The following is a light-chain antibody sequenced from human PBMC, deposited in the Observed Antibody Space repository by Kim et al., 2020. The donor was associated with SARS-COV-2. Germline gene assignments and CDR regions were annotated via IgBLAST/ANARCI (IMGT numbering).Light chain of an antibody. CDR2: GKN. V-gene: IGLV3-19*01. Sequence: SSVLTQDPAVSVALGQTVRITCQGDSLRSYYASWYQQKPGQAPVLVIYGKNNRPSGIPDRFSGSSSGNTASLTITGAQAEDEADYYCNSRDSSGHVVFGRGTQLTVL. J-gene: IGLJ2*01. CDR3: NSRDSSGHVV. CDR1: SLRSYY.